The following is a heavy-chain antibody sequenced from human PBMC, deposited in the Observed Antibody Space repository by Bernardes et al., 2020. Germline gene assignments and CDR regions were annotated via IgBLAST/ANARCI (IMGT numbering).Heavy chain of an antibody. CDR1: GFTFSNYV. CDR3: AKGASGSYLHWFDS. CDR2: LSVSGGST. D-gene: IGHD3-10*01. Sequence: GWSLRLLCAASGFTFSNYVMSWVRQAPGKRLEWVSGLSVSGGSTYYADSVKGRFTISRDNSKNTLYLQMNSLRAEDTAVYYCAKGASGSYLHWFDSWGQGTLVTVSS. V-gene: IGHV3-23*01. J-gene: IGHJ5*01.